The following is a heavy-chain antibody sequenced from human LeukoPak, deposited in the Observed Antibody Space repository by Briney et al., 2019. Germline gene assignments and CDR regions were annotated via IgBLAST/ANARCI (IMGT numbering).Heavy chain of an antibody. CDR2: IYNNGST. CDR3: ARDAYYGCNGYYQYSDL. J-gene: IGHJ2*01. Sequence: SETLSLTCTVSGGSISTYYWSWIRQPPGKELEWIGNIYNNGSTIYNPSLKSRVTILLDMSKNQFSLRLTSVTAADTAVYYCARDAYYGCNGYYQYSDLWGRGTLVTVSS. V-gene: IGHV4-59*01. CDR1: GGSISTYY. D-gene: IGHD4-23*01.